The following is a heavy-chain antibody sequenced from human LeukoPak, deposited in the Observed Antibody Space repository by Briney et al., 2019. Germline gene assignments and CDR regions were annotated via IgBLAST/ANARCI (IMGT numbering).Heavy chain of an antibody. J-gene: IGHJ4*02. D-gene: IGHD3-3*01. CDR3: ARVLEAAAFDY. CDR1: GYSISSGYY. Sequence: LSLTCTVSGYSISSGYYWGWIRQPPGKGLEWVSSISSSSRYTYYADSVKGRFTISRDNAKNSLFLQMNSLRAEDTAVYYCARVLEAAAFDYWGQGTLVTVSS. CDR2: ISSSSRYT. V-gene: IGHV3-11*06.